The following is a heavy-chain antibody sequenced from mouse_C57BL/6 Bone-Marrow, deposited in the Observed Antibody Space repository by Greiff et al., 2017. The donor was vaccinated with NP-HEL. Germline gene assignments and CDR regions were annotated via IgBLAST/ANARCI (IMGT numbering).Heavy chain of an antibody. D-gene: IGHD1-2*01. CDR3: ARVFTTATDYAMDY. V-gene: IGHV7-1*01. CDR1: GFTFSDFY. J-gene: IGHJ4*01. CDR2: SRNKANDYTT. Sequence: EVNVVESGGGLVQSGRSLRLSCATSGFTFSDFYMEWVRQAPGKGLEWIAASRNKANDYTTEYSASVKGRFIVSRDTSQSILYLQMNALRAEDTAIYYCARVFTTATDYAMDYWGQGTSVTVSS.